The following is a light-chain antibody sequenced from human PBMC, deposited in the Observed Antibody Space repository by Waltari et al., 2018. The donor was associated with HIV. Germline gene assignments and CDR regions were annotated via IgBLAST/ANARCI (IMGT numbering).Light chain of an antibody. CDR3: LQYYNYTGT. V-gene: IGKV1-6*01. J-gene: IGKJ1*01. CDR2: AAS. Sequence: AIQMTQSPSSLSASVGDRVTITCRASQGIRNDLGWYQQKPGKDPKLLIYAASSLQRGVPSRFSGSGSGTDFTLTFSSLQPEDFATYYCLQYYNYTGTFGLGTKVEIK. CDR1: QGIRND.